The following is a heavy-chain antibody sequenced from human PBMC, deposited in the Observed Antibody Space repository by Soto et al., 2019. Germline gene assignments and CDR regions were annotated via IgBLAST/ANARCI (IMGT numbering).Heavy chain of an antibody. CDR1: GYTLTELS. D-gene: IGHD1-7*01. V-gene: IGHV1-24*01. CDR3: ASWNYNGYYFDY. J-gene: IGHJ4*02. Sequence: ASVKVSCKVSGYTLTELSMHWVRQAPGRGLEWMGGFDPEDGETIYAQKFQGRVTMTEDTSTDTAYMELSSLRSEDTAVYYCASWNYNGYYFDYWGQGTLVTVSS. CDR2: FDPEDGET.